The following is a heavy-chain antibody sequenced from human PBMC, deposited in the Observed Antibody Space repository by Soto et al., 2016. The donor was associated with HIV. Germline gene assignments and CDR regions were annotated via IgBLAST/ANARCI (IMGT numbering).Heavy chain of an antibody. D-gene: IGHD6-13*01. CDR2: IYSGGST. Sequence: VQLVESGGGLVQPGGSLRLSCAASGFIVSSSHMSWVRQAPGKGLEWVSVIYSGGSTYYVDSVKGRFTISRDKSKNTLSLQMNSLRAEDTAVYYCARADSSTRSYYYYYGMDVWGQGTTVTVSS. CDR1: GFIVSSSH. J-gene: IGHJ6*02. CDR3: ARADSSTRSYYYYYGMDV. V-gene: IGHV3-66*01.